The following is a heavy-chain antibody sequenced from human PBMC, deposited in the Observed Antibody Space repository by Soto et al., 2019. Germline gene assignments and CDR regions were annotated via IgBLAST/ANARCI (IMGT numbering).Heavy chain of an antibody. D-gene: IGHD2-2*01. CDR1: GFTFSSYA. Sequence: PGGSLRLSCAASGFTFSSYAMHWVRQAPGKGLEWVAVISYDGSNKYYADSVKGRFTISRDNSKNTLYLQMNSLRAEDTAVYYCARGRRCSTTRCDSPYHYRMDPRLKGTTVTASS. CDR2: ISYDGSNK. J-gene: IGHJ6*04. CDR3: ARGRRCSTTRCDSPYHYRMDP. V-gene: IGHV3-30-3*01.